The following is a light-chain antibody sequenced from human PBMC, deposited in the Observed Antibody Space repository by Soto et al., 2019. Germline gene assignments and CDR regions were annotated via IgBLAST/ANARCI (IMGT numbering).Light chain of an antibody. V-gene: IGKV1-39*01. CDR3: QQTYVALGT. J-gene: IGKJ1*01. CDR1: QSISRY. CDR2: AAT. Sequence: DIQMTQSPSSLPASVGDRVTITCRASQSISRYVNWYQQKPGKAPQLLIYAATSLQSGVPSRFSGSGSGTDFTLTISSLQPEDFATYYCQQTYVALGTFGQATKVDIK.